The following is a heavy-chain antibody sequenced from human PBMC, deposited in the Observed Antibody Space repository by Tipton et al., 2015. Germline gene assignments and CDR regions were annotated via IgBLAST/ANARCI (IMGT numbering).Heavy chain of an antibody. D-gene: IGHD3-9*01. V-gene: IGHV4-59*08. J-gene: IGHJ4*02. CDR1: SDSISKYY. CDR3: ARRLPYFEWSKVYYFDF. Sequence: TLSLTCSVSSDSISKYYWSWIRQPPGKELEWIGYIQYSGSTNYNPSLKSRVTISVDTSKTQFSLKMSSVTASDTAVYYCARRLPYFEWSKVYYFDFWGQGSPVTVS. CDR2: IQYSGST.